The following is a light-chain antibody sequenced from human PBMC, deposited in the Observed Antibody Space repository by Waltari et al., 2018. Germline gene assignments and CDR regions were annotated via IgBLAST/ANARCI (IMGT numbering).Light chain of an antibody. V-gene: IGKV4-1*01. CDR2: WAS. Sequence: DIVMTQSPDSLAVSLGERATINCKSSQSVLYSSNNKNYLACYQQKPGQPPKLLIYWASTRESVVPDRFSGSGSGTDFTLTISSLQAEDVAVYYCQQYQSPPYTFGQGTKLEIK. J-gene: IGKJ2*01. CDR3: QQYQSPPYT. CDR1: QSVLYSSNNKNY.